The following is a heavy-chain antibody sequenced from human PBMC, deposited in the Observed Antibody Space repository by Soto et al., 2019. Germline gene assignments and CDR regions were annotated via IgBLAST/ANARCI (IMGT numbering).Heavy chain of an antibody. D-gene: IGHD3-3*01. CDR2: INHSGRT. CDR3: ARWDYDFRDAFDM. CDR1: GESFGYYY. Sequence: QVQLQQWGTGLLKPSETLSLTCGVYGESFGYYYWCWIRQPPGKGLEWIGEINHSGRTKYKSSLKSPVTISIDTSKTQFSLEQTSVTAADTAVYYCARWDYDFRDAFDMWGQGTMVTVSS. V-gene: IGHV4-34*01. J-gene: IGHJ3*02.